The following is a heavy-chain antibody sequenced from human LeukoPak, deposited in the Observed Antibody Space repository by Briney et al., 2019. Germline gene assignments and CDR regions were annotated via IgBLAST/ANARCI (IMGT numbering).Heavy chain of an antibody. CDR1: GFTFSSYW. D-gene: IGHD3-22*01. J-gene: IGHJ6*03. Sequence: PGGSLRLSCAASGFTFSSYWMSWVRQAPGKGLEWVANIKQDGSEKCYVDSVKGRFTISRDNAKNSLYLQMNSLRAEDTAVYYCARDYYDSSGYRDLYYMDVWGKGTTVTVSS. V-gene: IGHV3-7*01. CDR3: ARDYYDSSGYRDLYYMDV. CDR2: IKQDGSEK.